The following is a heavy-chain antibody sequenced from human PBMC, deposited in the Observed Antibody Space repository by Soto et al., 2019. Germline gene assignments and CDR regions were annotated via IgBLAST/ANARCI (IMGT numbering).Heavy chain of an antibody. CDR1: GYTFTSYG. V-gene: IGHV1-18*01. CDR2: ISAYNGNT. D-gene: IGHD3-3*01. Sequence: ASVKVSCKASGYTFTSYGISWGRQAPGQGLEWMGWISAYNGNTNYAQKLRGRVTMTTDTSTSTAYMELRSLRSDDTAVYYCARVRNYDFWSGSAPFDHWGQGTLVTVSS. CDR3: ARVRNYDFWSGSAPFDH. J-gene: IGHJ4*02.